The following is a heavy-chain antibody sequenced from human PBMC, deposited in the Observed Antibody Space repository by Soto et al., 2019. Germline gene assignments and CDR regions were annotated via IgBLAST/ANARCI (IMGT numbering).Heavy chain of an antibody. CDR1: EFTFSSDR. D-gene: IGHD3-3*01. V-gene: IGHV3-48*02. Sequence: PGGSLRLSCVAAEFTFSSDRMHWVRQAPGKGLEWIAGICDYSADKYYADSVKGRFTISRDNAKDSLFLQMNSLKDEDTALYFCTRDYRFAFDLWGQGTMVTVSS. CDR3: TRDYRFAFDL. J-gene: IGHJ3*01. CDR2: ICDYSADK.